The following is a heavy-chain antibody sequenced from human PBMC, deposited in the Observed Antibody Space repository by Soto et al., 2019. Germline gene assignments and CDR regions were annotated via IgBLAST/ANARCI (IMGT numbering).Heavy chain of an antibody. Sequence: PSETLSLTCSVSGDSISNSRFYWAWIRQPPGERLEWIGSIYHTGNAYYNPSLKSRVTISVDTSKNQFSLKLTSVTAADAALYYCARDFFDSSDYTTNWFDPWGQGTLVTASS. V-gene: IGHV4-39*01. CDR1: GDSISNSRFY. D-gene: IGHD3-22*01. CDR3: ARDFFDSSDYTTNWFDP. J-gene: IGHJ5*02. CDR2: IYHTGNA.